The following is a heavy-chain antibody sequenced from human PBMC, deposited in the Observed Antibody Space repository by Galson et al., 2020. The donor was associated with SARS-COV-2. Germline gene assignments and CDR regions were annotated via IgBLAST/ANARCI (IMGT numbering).Heavy chain of an antibody. V-gene: IGHV3-33*02. CDR2: IYFDGSKK. Sequence: GGSLRLSCAASGFTFNAFGMHWVRQAPGKGLEWLAHIYFDGSKKFYAESTQGRFAISRDKPRDTLFLQMNNLRAEDTAVYYCARDRRPTRPIGASRSWGRRSDYYYGMDVWGQGTTVTVTS. J-gene: IGHJ6*02. CDR3: ARDRRPTRPIGASRSWGRRSDYYYGMDV. D-gene: IGHD1-26*01. CDR1: GFTFNAFG.